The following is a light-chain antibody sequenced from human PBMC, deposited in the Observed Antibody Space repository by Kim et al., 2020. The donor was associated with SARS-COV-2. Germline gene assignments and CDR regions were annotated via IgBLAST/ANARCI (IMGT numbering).Light chain of an antibody. CDR2: GAS. J-gene: IGKJ2*01. V-gene: IGKV3-15*01. CDR3: QQYNNWPPYT. CDR1: QSVSSN. Sequence: ETVMTQSPATLSVSPGERATLSCRASQSVSSNLAWYQQKPGQAPRLLIYGASTGATGIPARFSGSGSGTEFTLTISSLQSEDFAVYYCQQYNNWPPYTFGQGTKLEI.